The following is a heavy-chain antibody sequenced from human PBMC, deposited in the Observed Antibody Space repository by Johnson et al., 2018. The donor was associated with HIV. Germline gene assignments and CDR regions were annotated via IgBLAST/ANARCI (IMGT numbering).Heavy chain of an antibody. CDR1: GIIVTGNF. CDR3: ARDPFRDAFDI. J-gene: IGHJ3*02. Sequence: VQLVVSGGGLVQPGGSLRLSCAASGIIVTGNFMSWVRQAPGKGLEWVSVINAGGDKYYADPVKGRVTISRDNSKNTLYLQMNSLRAEDTAVYYCARDPFRDAFDIWGQGTMVTVSS. V-gene: IGHV3-66*01. CDR2: INAGGDK.